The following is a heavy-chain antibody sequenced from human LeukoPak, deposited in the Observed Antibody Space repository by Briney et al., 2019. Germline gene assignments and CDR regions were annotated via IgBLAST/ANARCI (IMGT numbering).Heavy chain of an antibody. Sequence: SETLSLTCTVSNDSISSGDYYWNWIRQPPGKGLEWIGYIFHRGGTSYNPSLKSRILFSVDTSQNQFSLKLNSVTAADTAVYYCASVSNSSGWSWGYWGQGTLVTVSS. V-gene: IGHV4-30-4*01. CDR3: ASVSNSSGWSWGY. CDR1: NDSISSGDYY. CDR2: IFHRGGT. J-gene: IGHJ4*02. D-gene: IGHD6-19*01.